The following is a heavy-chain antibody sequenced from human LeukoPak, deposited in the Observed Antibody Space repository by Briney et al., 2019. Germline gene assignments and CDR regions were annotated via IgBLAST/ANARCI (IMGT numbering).Heavy chain of an antibody. CDR2: IYYSGST. CDR1: GGSISSYY. CDR3: ARGHNVGAPDY. V-gene: IGHV4-59*08. D-gene: IGHD1-26*01. Sequence: SETLSLTCTVSGGSISSYYWSWIRQPPGKGLEWIGYIYYSGSTNYNPSLKSRVTISVDTSKNQFSLKLSSVTAADTAVYYCARGHNVGAPDYWGQGTLVIVSS. J-gene: IGHJ4*02.